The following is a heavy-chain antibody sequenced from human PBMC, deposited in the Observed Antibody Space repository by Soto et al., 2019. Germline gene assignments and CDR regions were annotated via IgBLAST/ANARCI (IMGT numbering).Heavy chain of an antibody. V-gene: IGHV4-30-4*01. D-gene: IGHD6-13*01. CDR3: ARGSQYSSSWYYYYGMDV. J-gene: IGHJ6*02. CDR2: IYYSGST. CDR1: GGSISSGDYS. Sequence: QVQLQESGPGLVKPSQTLSLTCTFSGGSISSGDYSWSWIRQPPGKGLAWIGYIYYSGSTYYNPSLKRGVTISEDTSKNQFSLKLSSVTAADTAVYYCARGSQYSSSWYYYYGMDVWGQGTTVTVSS.